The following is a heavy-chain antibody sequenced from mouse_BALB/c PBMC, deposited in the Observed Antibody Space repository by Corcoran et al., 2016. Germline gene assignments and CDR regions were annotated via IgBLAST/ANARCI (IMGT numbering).Heavy chain of an antibody. CDR2: IDPAKGST. CDR1: GFNIKDTY. Sequence: EVQLQQSGAELVKPGASVKLSCTASGFNIKDTYMHWVKQRPEQGLEWIGRIDPAKGSTKYDPKFQGQATIKADTSSTIAYLPHRSLTSEYTVCYYCATSVDYWGQGTTLTVSS. J-gene: IGHJ2*01. V-gene: IGHV14-3*02. D-gene: IGHD1-1*01. CDR3: ATSVDY.